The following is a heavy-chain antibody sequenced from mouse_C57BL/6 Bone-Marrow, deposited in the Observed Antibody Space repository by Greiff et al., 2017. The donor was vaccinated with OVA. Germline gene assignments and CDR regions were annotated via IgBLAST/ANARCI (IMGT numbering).Heavy chain of an antibody. Sequence: VQRVESGAELVRPGASVTLSCKASGYTFTDYEMHWVKQTPVHGLEWIGAIDPETGGTAYNQKFKGKATLTADKSSSTAYMELRSLTSEDSAVYYCTRSYSNYGDFDYWGQGTTLTVSS. D-gene: IGHD2-5*01. J-gene: IGHJ2*01. CDR2: IDPETGGT. CDR1: GYTFTDYE. V-gene: IGHV1-15*01. CDR3: TRSYSNYGDFDY.